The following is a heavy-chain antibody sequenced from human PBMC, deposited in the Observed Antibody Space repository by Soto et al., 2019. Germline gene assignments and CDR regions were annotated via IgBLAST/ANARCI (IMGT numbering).Heavy chain of an antibody. V-gene: IGHV3-33*01. D-gene: IGHD2-15*01. J-gene: IGHJ3*02. CDR2: IWYDGSNK. Sequence: PGGSLRLSCAASGFTFSSYGMHWVRQAPGKGLEWVAVIWYDGSNKYYADSVKGRFTISRDNSKNTLYLQMNSLGAEDTAVYYCARDPFGDCSGGSCPEGWAFDIWGQGTMVTVSS. CDR1: GFTFSSYG. CDR3: ARDPFGDCSGGSCPEGWAFDI.